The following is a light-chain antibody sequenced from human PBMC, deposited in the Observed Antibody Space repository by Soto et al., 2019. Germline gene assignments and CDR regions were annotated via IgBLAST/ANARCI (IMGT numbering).Light chain of an antibody. CDR2: GAS. Sequence: IVMTQSPATLSVSLGERATLSCRASQSVSSRLAWYQQKPGQAPRLLIYGASTRATGIPARFSGSGSGTEFTLTISSLQSEDFAVYYCQQYSKWWTFSQGTKVEIK. CDR1: QSVSSR. J-gene: IGKJ1*01. V-gene: IGKV3-15*01. CDR3: QQYSKWWT.